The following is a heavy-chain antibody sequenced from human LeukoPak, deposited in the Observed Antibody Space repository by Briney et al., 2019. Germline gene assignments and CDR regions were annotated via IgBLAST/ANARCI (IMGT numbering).Heavy chain of an antibody. Sequence: PGGSLRLSCAASGFTVSTNYMSWVRQAPGKGLEWVSVIYTGFTTYYADSVKGRFIISRDNSKNTVYLQMSSLRAEDTAVYYCAKEDSVVPALDYWGQGTLVTVSS. J-gene: IGHJ4*02. CDR1: GFTVSTNY. D-gene: IGHD2-2*01. CDR2: IYTGFTT. V-gene: IGHV3-53*01. CDR3: AKEDSVVPALDY.